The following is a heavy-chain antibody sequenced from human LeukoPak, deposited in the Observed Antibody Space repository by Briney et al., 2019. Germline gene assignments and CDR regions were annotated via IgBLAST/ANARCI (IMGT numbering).Heavy chain of an antibody. V-gene: IGHV3-30-3*01. CDR2: ISYDRSNK. CDR1: GFTFSSYA. D-gene: IGHD3-22*01. CDR3: ARALDYYDSSGYYYQQGFDY. Sequence: PGRSLRLSCAASGFTFSSYAMHWVRQAPGKGLEWVAVISYDRSNKYYADSVKGRFTLSRDNSKNTLYLQMNSLRAEDTAVYYCARALDYYDSSGYYYQQGFDYWGQGTLVTVSS. J-gene: IGHJ4*02.